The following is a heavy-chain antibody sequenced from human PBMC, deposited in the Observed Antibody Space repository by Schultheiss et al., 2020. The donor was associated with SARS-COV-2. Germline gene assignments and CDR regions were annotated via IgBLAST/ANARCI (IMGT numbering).Heavy chain of an antibody. J-gene: IGHJ6*02. Sequence: ASVKVSCKASGYTFTGYYMHWVRQAPGQGLEWMGWINPNSGGTNYAQKFQGWVTMTRDTSISTAYMELSRLRSDDTAVYYCARSSSWTYYYYYGMDVWGQGTTVTVSS. V-gene: IGHV1-2*04. D-gene: IGHD6-13*01. CDR1: GYTFTGYY. CDR2: INPNSGGT. CDR3: ARSSSWTYYYYYGMDV.